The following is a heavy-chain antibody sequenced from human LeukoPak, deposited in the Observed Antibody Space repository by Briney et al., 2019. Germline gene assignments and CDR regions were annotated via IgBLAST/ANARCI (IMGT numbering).Heavy chain of an antibody. Sequence: ASVKVSCKASGYTFTNFAIHWVRQAPGQRLEWMGWINAGNGNTKYSQKFQGRVTITRDTSASTAYMELSSLRSEDTAVFYCAREYGSAAAGYWGQGTLVTVSS. CDR1: GYTFTNFA. V-gene: IGHV1-3*01. CDR2: INAGNGNT. D-gene: IGHD6-13*01. J-gene: IGHJ4*02. CDR3: AREYGSAAAGY.